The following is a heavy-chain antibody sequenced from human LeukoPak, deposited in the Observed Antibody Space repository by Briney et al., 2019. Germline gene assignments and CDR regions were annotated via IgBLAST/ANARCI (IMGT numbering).Heavy chain of an antibody. V-gene: IGHV3-30-3*01. CDR3: ARDRFVVVPAAIPDGFDY. J-gene: IGHJ4*02. CDR1: GFTFSSYA. D-gene: IGHD2-2*02. Sequence: GGSLRLSCAASGFTFSSYAMHWVRQAPGKGLEWVAVISYDGSNKYYADSVKGRFTISRDNSKNTLYLQMDSLRAEDTAVYYCARDRFVVVPAAIPDGFDYWGQGTLVTVSS. CDR2: ISYDGSNK.